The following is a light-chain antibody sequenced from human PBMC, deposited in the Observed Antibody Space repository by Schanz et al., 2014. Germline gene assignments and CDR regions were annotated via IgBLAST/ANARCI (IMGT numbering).Light chain of an antibody. V-gene: IGKV1-6*01. CDR2: DAS. CDR1: QAIGND. J-gene: IGKJ4*01. Sequence: AIQMTQSPASLSASVGDRVTITCRASQAIGNDLGWYQKRPGKAPQLLIYDASNLETGVPSRFSGSGSGTDFTLTISSLQPEDFATYYCLQDRSGVTFGGGTTVEIE. CDR3: LQDRSGVT.